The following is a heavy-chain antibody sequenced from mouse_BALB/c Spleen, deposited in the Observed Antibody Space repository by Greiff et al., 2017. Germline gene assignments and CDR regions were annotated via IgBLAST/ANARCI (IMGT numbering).Heavy chain of an antibody. CDR1: GYAFSSSW. CDR3: ARSWDEGGFAY. J-gene: IGHJ3*01. D-gene: IGHD4-1*01. CDR2: IYPGDGDT. Sequence: QVQLQQSGPELVKPGASVKISCKASGYAFSSSWMNWVKQRPGQGLEWIGRIYPGDGDTNYNGKFKGKATLTADKSSSTAYMQLSSLTSVDSAVYFCARSWDEGGFAYWGQGTLVTVSA. V-gene: IGHV1-82*01.